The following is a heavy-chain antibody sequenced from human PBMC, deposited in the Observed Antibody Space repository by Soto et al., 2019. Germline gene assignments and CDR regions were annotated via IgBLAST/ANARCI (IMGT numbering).Heavy chain of an antibody. CDR3: ARYADTTGHYSHFDL. V-gene: IGHV3-33*08. CDR2: MHTGGNEK. D-gene: IGHD3-9*01. Sequence: QVQLVESGGGVVQPGGSLRLSCAASGFTFSYYGFHWVRQAPGKGLEWVAVMHTGGNEKYYVDSVKGRFTVSRDDSRDMVYLEMSGLRAEDTAEYFWARYADTTGHYSHFDLWGRGALVAV. J-gene: IGHJ4*02. CDR1: GFTFSYYG.